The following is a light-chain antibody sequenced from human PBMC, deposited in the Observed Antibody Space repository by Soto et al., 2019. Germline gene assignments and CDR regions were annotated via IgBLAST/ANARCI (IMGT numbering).Light chain of an antibody. CDR1: SSDVGGFNS. Sequence: HSALSQPASVSGTTGQSVAISRTGTSSDVGGFNSVSWYQLRPGTAPKLILYDVVDRPSGVSYRFSGSKSGNTASLTISGLQAADEADYFCSSYTSTMTNVFGSGTKVTVL. J-gene: IGLJ1*01. CDR2: DVV. CDR3: SSYTSTMTNV. V-gene: IGLV2-14*03.